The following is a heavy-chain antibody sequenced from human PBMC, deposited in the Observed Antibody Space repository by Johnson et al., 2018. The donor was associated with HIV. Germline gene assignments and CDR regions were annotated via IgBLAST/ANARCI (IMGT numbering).Heavy chain of an antibody. D-gene: IGHD6-6*01. CDR2: VSYDGSSK. CDR1: GFTFSRFA. Sequence: QVQLVESGGDVVQPERSLRLSCATSGFTFSRFAMHWVRQAPGKGLEWVACVSYDGSSKYYAASVKGRFIISRDNSKNTLFLQMNSLRTEDTAVYCCARVRIIYSSSSHAFDIWGQGTMVTVSS. J-gene: IGHJ3*02. CDR3: ARVRIIYSSSSHAFDI. V-gene: IGHV3-30-3*01.